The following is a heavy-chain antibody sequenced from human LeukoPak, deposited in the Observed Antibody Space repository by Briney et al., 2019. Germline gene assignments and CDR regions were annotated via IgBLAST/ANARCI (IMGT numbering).Heavy chain of an antibody. CDR1: GGSISSYY. J-gene: IGHJ4*02. V-gene: IGHV4-59*01. Sequence: SETLSLTCTVSGGSISSYYWSWIRQPPGKGLEWIGYIYYSGSTNYNPSLKSRVTISVDTSKNQFSLKLSSVTAEDTAVYYCARFTREGVFDYWGQGTLVTVSS. CDR3: ARFTREGVFDY. CDR2: IYYSGST.